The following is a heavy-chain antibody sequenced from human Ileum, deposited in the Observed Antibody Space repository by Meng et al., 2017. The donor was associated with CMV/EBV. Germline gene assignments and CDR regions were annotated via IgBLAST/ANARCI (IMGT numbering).Heavy chain of an antibody. V-gene: IGHV4-4*07. CDR3: ARGQTVRGFEY. J-gene: IGHJ4*02. D-gene: IGHD3-10*01. CDR2: IYTGGPT. CDR1: SASITPYS. Sequence: LRGSGPGLVKPSETLSLPCTISSASITPYSWNWIRQPAGKGLEWIGRIYTGGPTDYNPSLKSRVTMSVDMSKNQFFLNLSSVTAADTAVYYCARGQTVRGFEYWGLGILVTVSS.